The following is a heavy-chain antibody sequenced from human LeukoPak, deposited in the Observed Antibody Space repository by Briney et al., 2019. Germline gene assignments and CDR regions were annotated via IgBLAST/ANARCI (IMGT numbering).Heavy chain of an antibody. D-gene: IGHD3-10*01. Sequence: GGSLRLSCAASGFTFSNYVMSWVRQAPGKGLEWVSLITGGGGSTYYADSVKGRFTISRDNSKNTLYLQMSSLRVEDTAVYSCAKGRYPGSGSYWNSHDYWGQGTLVTVSS. CDR1: GFTFSNYV. J-gene: IGHJ4*02. CDR3: AKGRYPGSGSYWNSHDY. CDR2: ITGGGGST. V-gene: IGHV3-23*01.